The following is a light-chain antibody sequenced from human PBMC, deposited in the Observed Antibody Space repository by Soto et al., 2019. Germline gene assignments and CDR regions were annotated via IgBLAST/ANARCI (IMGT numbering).Light chain of an antibody. CDR2: DES. J-gene: IGKJ4*01. CDR3: QQYDSLPLT. Sequence: DIQMTQSPSSLSASVGDRVTITCRASQDINNFLNWYQQKAGKVPQLLIYDESNLETGVPSRFSGSGSGTDFSFTISSLQPEDIATYYYQQYDSLPLTFGGGTKVEIK. CDR1: QDINNF. V-gene: IGKV1-33*01.